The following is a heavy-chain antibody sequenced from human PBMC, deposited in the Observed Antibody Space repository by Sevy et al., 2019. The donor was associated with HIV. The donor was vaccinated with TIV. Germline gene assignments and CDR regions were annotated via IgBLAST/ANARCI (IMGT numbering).Heavy chain of an antibody. CDR1: GGSISNDY. V-gene: IGHV4-4*07. D-gene: IGHD2-21*02. CDR3: AREGTAYCGGDCYSELYY. Sequence: SETLSLTCTVSGGSISNDYWNWIRQPAGKGLEWIGRIYTSGSTNYNPSLMSRVTLSVDRSKNQFSLRLSSVTAADTAVYYCAREGTAYCGGDCYSELYYWGQGTLVTVSS. CDR2: IYTSGST. J-gene: IGHJ4*02.